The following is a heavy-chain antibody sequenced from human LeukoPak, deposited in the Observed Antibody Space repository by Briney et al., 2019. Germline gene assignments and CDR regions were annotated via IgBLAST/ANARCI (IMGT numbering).Heavy chain of an antibody. D-gene: IGHD3-3*01. V-gene: IGHV3-23*01. J-gene: IGHJ6*04. CDR1: GFTFSSYA. Sequence: PGGSLRLSCAASGFTFSSYAMSWVRQAPGKGLEWVSAVSGSGGDTYYADSVKGRFSISRDNSKNTLNLQMNGLRAEDTAVYYCAKSRADFWSSSDVWGKGATVTVSS. CDR3: AKSRADFWSSSDV. CDR2: VSGSGGDT.